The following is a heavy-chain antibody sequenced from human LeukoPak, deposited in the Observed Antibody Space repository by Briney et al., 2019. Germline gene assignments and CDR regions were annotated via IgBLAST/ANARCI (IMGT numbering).Heavy chain of an antibody. J-gene: IGHJ4*02. Sequence: SVKVSCKASGYTFTSYGISWVRQAPGQGLEWMGGIIPIFGTANYAQKFQGRVTITADKSTSTAYMELSSLRSEDTAVYYCASSRVATIGFDYWGQGTLVTVSS. V-gene: IGHV1-69*06. CDR1: GYTFTSYG. D-gene: IGHD5-12*01. CDR3: ASSRVATIGFDY. CDR2: IIPIFGTA.